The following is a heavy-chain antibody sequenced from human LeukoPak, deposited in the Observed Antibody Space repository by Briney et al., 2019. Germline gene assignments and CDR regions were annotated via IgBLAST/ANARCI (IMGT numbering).Heavy chain of an antibody. D-gene: IGHD3-10*01. CDR3: VRDGEGVAISVNYWFDP. V-gene: IGHV1-8*01. CDR1: GFTFTSYD. CDR2: MNPNNGNT. J-gene: IGHJ5*02. Sequence: SVKVSCKASGFTFTSYDINWVRQATGQGLEWMGWMNPNNGNTGYAQKFQGRVTMTRDTSISTAYMELRSLRSEDTAVYYCVRDGEGVAISVNYWFDPWGQGTLVTVSS.